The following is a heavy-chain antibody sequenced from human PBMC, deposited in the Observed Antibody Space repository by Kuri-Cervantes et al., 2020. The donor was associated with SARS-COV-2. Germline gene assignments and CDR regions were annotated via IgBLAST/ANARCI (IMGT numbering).Heavy chain of an antibody. V-gene: IGHV3-33*01. D-gene: IGHD3-9*01. J-gene: IGHJ6*02. CDR2: IWYDGSNK. CDR3: ARDRPPLYDNEIVDV. CDR1: GFTFSSYG. Sequence: GSSLKISCAASGFTFSSYGMHWVRQAPGKGLEWVAVIWYDGSNKYYADSVKGRFTISRDNSKNTLYLQMNSLRAEDMAVYCCARDRPPLYDNEIVDVWGQGTTVTVSS.